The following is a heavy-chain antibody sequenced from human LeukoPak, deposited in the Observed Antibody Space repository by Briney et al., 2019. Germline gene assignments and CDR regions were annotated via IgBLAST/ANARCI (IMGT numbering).Heavy chain of an antibody. Sequence: PSGTLSLTCAVYGGSFSGYYWSWIRQPPGKGLEWIGEIYHSGSTNYNPSLKSRVTISVDKSKNQFSLKLSSVTAADTAVYYCARDSSSPEYYFDYWGQGTLVTVSS. CDR2: IYHSGST. V-gene: IGHV4-34*01. CDR3: ARDSSSPEYYFDY. D-gene: IGHD6-6*01. J-gene: IGHJ4*02. CDR1: GGSFSGYY.